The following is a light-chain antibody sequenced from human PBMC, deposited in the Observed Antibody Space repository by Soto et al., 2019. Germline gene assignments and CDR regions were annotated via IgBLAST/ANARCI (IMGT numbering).Light chain of an antibody. V-gene: IGKV1-33*01. CDR1: QYIRNY. J-gene: IGKJ4*01. CDR2: DAF. Sequence: IQMTQSPSSLSSSVGGRVTITCQASQYIRNYLNWYQQKPGKAPKLLIYDAFNLETGVPSRFRGSRSGRDFSLTISSLQPEDSGTYYCQKYDNRPSLTFGGGTKVDIK. CDR3: QKYDNRPSLT.